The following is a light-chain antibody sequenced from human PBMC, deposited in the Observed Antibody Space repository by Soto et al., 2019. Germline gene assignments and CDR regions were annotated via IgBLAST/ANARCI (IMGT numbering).Light chain of an antibody. Sequence: DLQMTQSPSTLSASVGDRVTITCRASQSISSWLAWYQHKPGKAPKLLIYDASNLDSGVPSRFSGSGSGTEFSLTISNLQPDDCATYYCQQYENYWTFGQGTKVDIK. CDR2: DAS. V-gene: IGKV1-5*01. CDR1: QSISSW. CDR3: QQYENYWT. J-gene: IGKJ1*01.